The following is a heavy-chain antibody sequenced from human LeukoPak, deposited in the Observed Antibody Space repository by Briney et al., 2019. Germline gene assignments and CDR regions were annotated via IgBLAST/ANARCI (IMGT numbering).Heavy chain of an antibody. CDR2: ISDSGDNT. CDR1: GFTFSTYA. CDR3: ARAGATVTTNYFDP. Sequence: GGSLRLSCAASGFTFSTYAMNWVRQAPGKGLEWVSLISDSGDNTYYADSVKGRFTISRDNAKNTVSLQMSSLRADDTAVYYCARAGATVTTNYFDPWGQGTLVTVSS. D-gene: IGHD4-11*01. J-gene: IGHJ5*02. V-gene: IGHV3-23*01.